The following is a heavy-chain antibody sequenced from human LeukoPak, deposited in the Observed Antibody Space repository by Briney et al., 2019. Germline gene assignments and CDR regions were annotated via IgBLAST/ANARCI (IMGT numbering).Heavy chain of an antibody. CDR2: MTYDGNNQ. CDR1: GFTLSTYG. CDR3: ASRQWFDP. Sequence: QSGGSLRLSCVASGFTLSTYGMHWLRQAPGKGLEWVAVMTYDGNNQYYADSVKGRFSVSRDNSRNTLYLQMNSLRAEDTAVYYCASRQWFDPWGQGTLVTVSS. V-gene: IGHV3-33*05. J-gene: IGHJ5*02.